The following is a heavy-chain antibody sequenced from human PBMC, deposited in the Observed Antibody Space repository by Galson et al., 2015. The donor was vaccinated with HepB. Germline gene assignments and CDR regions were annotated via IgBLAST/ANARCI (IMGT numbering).Heavy chain of an antibody. D-gene: IGHD2-15*01. CDR2: ISSSGSTI. CDR1: GFTFSDYE. V-gene: IGHV3-48*03. Sequence: SLRLSCAASGFTFSDYEMTWVRRAPGKGLECVSYISSSGSTIFYADSVKGRFTISRDNAKNSLYLQMNSLRADDTAVYYCAKLAGGSDCWGQGTLVTVSS. J-gene: IGHJ4*02. CDR3: AKLAGGSDC.